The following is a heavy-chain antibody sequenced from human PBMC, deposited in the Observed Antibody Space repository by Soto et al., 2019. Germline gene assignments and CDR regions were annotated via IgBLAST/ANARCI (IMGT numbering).Heavy chain of an antibody. CDR3: TTVSRVPAYYYYYGMDV. V-gene: IGHV3-15*01. J-gene: IGHJ6*02. CDR2: IKSKTDGGTT. CDR1: GFTFSNAW. D-gene: IGHD3-10*01. Sequence: PGGSLRLSCAASGFTFSNAWMSWFRQAPGKGREWVGRIKSKTDGGTTDYAAPVKGRFTISRDDSKNTLYLQMNSLKTEDTAVYYCTTVSRVPAYYYYYGMDVWGQGTTVTVSS.